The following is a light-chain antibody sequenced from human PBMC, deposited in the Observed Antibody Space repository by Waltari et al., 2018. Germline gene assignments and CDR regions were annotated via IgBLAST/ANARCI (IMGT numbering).Light chain of an antibody. CDR2: GAT. Sequence: QSALTQPASVSGSPGQSITLSCTGTSNDIGNYDLVSWYQQRPGEAPKLLMYGATKRPSGVSNRFSRSKSGKTASLTISGLQTEDEAEYYCFSFVAANSFVFGPGTKVTVL. CDR1: SNDIGNYDL. J-gene: IGLJ1*01. V-gene: IGLV2-23*01. CDR3: FSFVAANSFV.